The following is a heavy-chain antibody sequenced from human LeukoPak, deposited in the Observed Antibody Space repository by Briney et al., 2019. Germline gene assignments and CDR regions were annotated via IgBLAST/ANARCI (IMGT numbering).Heavy chain of an antibody. Sequence: GGSLRLSCAASGFTFSNYGMHWVRQAPGTGLEWVAVMSYDGRNKYYVDSVKGRFTITRDNSKNPVYLQMNSLRAEDTAVYYCARRPGSTRYYYGLDVWGQGTTVTISS. J-gene: IGHJ6*02. V-gene: IGHV3-30*03. CDR1: GFTFSNYG. CDR2: MSYDGRNK. CDR3: ARRPGSTRYYYGLDV. D-gene: IGHD3-10*01.